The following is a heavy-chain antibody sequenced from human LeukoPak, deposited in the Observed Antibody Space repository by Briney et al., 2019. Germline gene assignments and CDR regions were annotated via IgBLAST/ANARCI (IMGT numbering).Heavy chain of an antibody. CDR2: ISWNSGSI. Sequence: GGSLRLSCVGSGLILNDHAMHWVRQVPGKGLEWVSGISWNSGSIGYADSVKGRFTISRDNAKNCLYLQMNSLRAEDTALYYCAKGTTSGILRWGFDIWGQGTMVTVSS. CDR3: AKGTTSGILRWGFDI. D-gene: IGHD3-10*01. CDR1: GLILNDHA. V-gene: IGHV3-9*01. J-gene: IGHJ3*02.